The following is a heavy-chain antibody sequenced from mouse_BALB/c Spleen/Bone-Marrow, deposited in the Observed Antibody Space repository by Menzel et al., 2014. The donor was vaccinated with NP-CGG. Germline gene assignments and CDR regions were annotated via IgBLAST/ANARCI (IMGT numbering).Heavy chain of an antibody. CDR1: GYTFTSYY. CDR3: ARGELPYYFDY. Sequence: QVQLQQSGPELVKPGASVKMSCKASGYTFTSYYIHWVKRRPGQGLEWIGWIHPGDGSTKYNEKFKGKTTLAADKSSSTAYMLLSSLTSGDSAIYFCARGELPYYFDYWGQGTTLTVSS. V-gene: IGHV1S56*01. CDR2: IHPGDGST. J-gene: IGHJ2*01.